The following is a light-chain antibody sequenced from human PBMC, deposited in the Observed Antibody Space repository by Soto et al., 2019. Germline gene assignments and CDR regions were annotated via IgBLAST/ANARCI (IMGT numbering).Light chain of an antibody. CDR1: QRVSCAF. CDR3: QQYGTSGT. V-gene: IGKV3-20*01. CDR2: GAS. Sequence: LTQSPSTLALSAGERATLYCWARQRVSCAFLAWYQQKPGHAPSLLIYGASNRATGIPDRFSGSGSGTYFTLTISRPEPEYFAVYYCQQYGTSGTFGQGTKVDIK. J-gene: IGKJ1*01.